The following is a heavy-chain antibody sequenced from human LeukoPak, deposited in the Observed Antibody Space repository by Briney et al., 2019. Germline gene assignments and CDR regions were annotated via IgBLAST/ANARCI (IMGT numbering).Heavy chain of an antibody. CDR2: IIDVGGT. CDR1: GSTLTEHA. V-gene: IGHV3-23*01. J-gene: IGHJ4*02. Sequence: GGSLRLSCAVSGSTLTEHAWSWVRQAPGEGLEWVSGIIDVGGTYYADSVKGRFTISRDNSKNTLYLQMNSLRAEDTAVYYCANHPQANGYYFDYWGQGTLVTVSS. CDR3: ANHPQANGYYFDY. D-gene: IGHD2-8*01.